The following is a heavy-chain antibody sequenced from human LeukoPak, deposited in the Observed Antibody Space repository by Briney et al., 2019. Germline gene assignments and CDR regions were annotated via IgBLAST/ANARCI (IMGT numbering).Heavy chain of an antibody. J-gene: IGHJ4*02. CDR3: ARTTVTSPFDY. D-gene: IGHD4-17*01. V-gene: IGHV4-38-2*02. Sequence: SETLSLTCTVSGYSISSGYYWGWIRQPPGKGLEWIGSIYYSGSTYYNPSLKSRVTISVDTSKNQFSLKLSSVTAADTAVYYCARTTVTSPFDYWGQGTLVTVSS. CDR1: GYSISSGYY. CDR2: IYYSGST.